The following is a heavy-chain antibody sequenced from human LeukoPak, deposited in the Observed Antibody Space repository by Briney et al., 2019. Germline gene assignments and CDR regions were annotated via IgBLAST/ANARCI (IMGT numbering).Heavy chain of an antibody. CDR2: ISYDGSNK. V-gene: IGHV3-30-3*01. D-gene: IGHD2-2*01. J-gene: IGHJ3*02. Sequence: PGGSLRLSCAASGFTFSSYAMHWVRQAPGRGLEWVAVISYDGSNKYHADSVEGRFTISRDNTKNSLYLQMNSLRAEDTAVYYCARIIQVVPAAKSAFDIWGQGTMVTVSS. CDR3: ARIIQVVPAAKSAFDI. CDR1: GFTFSSYA.